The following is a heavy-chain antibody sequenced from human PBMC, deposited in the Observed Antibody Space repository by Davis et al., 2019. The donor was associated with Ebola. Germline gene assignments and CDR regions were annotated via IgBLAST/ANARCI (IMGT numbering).Heavy chain of an antibody. D-gene: IGHD3-3*01. V-gene: IGHV3-53*01. CDR2: IYSGGST. CDR3: ARDRGFGVVIHDAFDI. Sequence: GGSLGLSCAASGFTVSSNYMSWVRQAPGKGLEWVSVIYSGGSTYYADSVKGRFTISRDNSKNTLYLQMNSLRAEDTAVYYCARDRGFGVVIHDAFDIWGQGTTVTVSS. J-gene: IGHJ3*02. CDR1: GFTVSSNY.